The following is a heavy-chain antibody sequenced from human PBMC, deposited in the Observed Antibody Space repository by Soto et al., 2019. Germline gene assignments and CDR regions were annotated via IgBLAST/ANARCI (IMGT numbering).Heavy chain of an antibody. J-gene: IGHJ3*02. Sequence: EVQLVEYGGGLVEPGGSLRLSCAASGFTFSTYTMNWVRQAPGKGLEWVSSISAGSRSIYYTDSLKGRSTVSRDNSKNSLYLQINSLKADFSIIRCCARSTPGNPFDIWGQGTMVTVSS. V-gene: IGHV3-21*01. CDR1: GFTFSTYT. CDR2: ISAGSRSI. CDR3: ARSTPGNPFDI. D-gene: IGHD3-10*01.